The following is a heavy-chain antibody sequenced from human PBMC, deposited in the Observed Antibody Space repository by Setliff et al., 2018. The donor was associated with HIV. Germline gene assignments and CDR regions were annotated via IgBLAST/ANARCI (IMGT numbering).Heavy chain of an antibody. J-gene: IGHJ4*02. D-gene: IGHD4-17*01. CDR2: VSSRGDT. CDR1: DSGTYY. V-gene: IGHV4-4*07. CDR3: ARAAAGNTGPFDL. Sequence: ETLSLTCTVSDSGTYYWSWIRQPAGKGLEWIGRVSSRGDTNYNPPLKSRVTMSVDTSKNQFSLKLTSVTASDTAVYYCARAAAGNTGPFDLWGQGSPVTVSS.